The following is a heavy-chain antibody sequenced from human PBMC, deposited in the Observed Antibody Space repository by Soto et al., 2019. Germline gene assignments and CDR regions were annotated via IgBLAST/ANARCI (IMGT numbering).Heavy chain of an antibody. J-gene: IGHJ6*02. V-gene: IGHV3-23*01. Sequence: GGSLRLSCAASGFTFSSYAMSWVRQAPGKGLEWVSAISGSGGSTYYADSVKGRFTISRDNSKNTLYLQMNSLRAEDTAVYYCAKDLVAAAGTGDYYYGMDVWCQGTTVTVSS. CDR2: ISGSGGST. CDR3: AKDLVAAAGTGDYYYGMDV. D-gene: IGHD6-13*01. CDR1: GFTFSSYA.